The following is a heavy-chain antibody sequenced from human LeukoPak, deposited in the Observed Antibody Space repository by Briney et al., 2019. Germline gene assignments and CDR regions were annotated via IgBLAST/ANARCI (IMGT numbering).Heavy chain of an antibody. CDR1: GYTFSGYY. J-gene: IGHJ4*02. CDR3: ARIWAEFQLVCDF. CDR2: INPNSGGT. D-gene: IGHD6-13*01. Sequence: ASVKVSCKASGYTFSGYYMHWVRQAPGQGLEWMGWINPNSGGTNYEQKFQGRVTMTRDTSISTVYMELSRLRSDDTAVYHCARIWAEFQLVCDFWGQGTLVTVSP. V-gene: IGHV1-2*02.